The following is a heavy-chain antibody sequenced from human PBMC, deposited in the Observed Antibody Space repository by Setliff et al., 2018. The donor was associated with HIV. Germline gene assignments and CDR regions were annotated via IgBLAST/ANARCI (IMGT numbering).Heavy chain of an antibody. CDR2: AYISESS. D-gene: IGHD6-19*01. Sequence: KSSETLSLTCNVPGGLISSGSYYWSWVRQPAGKGLEWIGRAYISESSHYNPSLKSRVTISVDTSKNQFSLNLSSVTAADTAVYYCARQFTAQWLVSTYGMDVWGQGTTVTVSS. CDR1: GGLISSGSYY. CDR3: ARQFTAQWLVSTYGMDV. V-gene: IGHV4-61*02. J-gene: IGHJ6*02.